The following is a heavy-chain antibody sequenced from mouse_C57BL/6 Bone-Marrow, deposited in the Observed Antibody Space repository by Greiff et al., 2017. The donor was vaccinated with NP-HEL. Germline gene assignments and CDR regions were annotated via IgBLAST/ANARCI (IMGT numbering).Heavy chain of an antibody. CDR3: ARFLYGNFPDY. Sequence: DVKLVESGGGLVKPGGSLKLSCAASGFTFSSYAMSWVRQTPEKRLEWVATISDGGSYTYYPDNVKGRFPISRDNAKNNLYLQMSHLKSEDTAMYYCARFLYGNFPDYWGQGTTLTVSS. J-gene: IGHJ2*01. CDR1: GFTFSSYA. CDR2: ISDGGSYT. D-gene: IGHD2-1*01. V-gene: IGHV5-4*03.